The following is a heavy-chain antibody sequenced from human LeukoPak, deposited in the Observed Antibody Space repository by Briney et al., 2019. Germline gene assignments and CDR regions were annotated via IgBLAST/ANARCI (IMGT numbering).Heavy chain of an antibody. CDR3: ARDRTEDYYDTSGFYYS. V-gene: IGHV4-39*07. CDR1: GGSITKNGYY. Sequence: SETLSLTCSVSGGSITKNGYYWGWIRQSPETGLEWIGSMHYSGSTYYNPSLNSRVTISVDTSKNQFSLKLTSVTAADTAVYYCARDRTEDYYDTSGFYYSWGQGTLVTVSS. J-gene: IGHJ4*02. CDR2: MHYSGST. D-gene: IGHD3-22*01.